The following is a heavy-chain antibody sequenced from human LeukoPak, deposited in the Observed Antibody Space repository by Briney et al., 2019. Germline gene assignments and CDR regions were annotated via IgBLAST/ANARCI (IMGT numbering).Heavy chain of an antibody. D-gene: IGHD5-24*01. CDR1: GGSISSGSYY. V-gene: IGHV4-61*02. CDR3: ARDAGYNHRFDY. J-gene: IGHJ4*02. Sequence: SQTLSLTCTVSGGSISSGSYYWSWIRQPAGEGLEWIGRIYTSGSTNYNPSLKSRVTISVDTSKNQFSLKLSSVTAADTAVYYCARDAGYNHRFDYWGQGTLVTVSS. CDR2: IYTSGST.